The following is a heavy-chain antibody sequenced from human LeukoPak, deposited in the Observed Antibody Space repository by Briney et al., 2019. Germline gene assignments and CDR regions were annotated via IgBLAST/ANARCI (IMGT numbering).Heavy chain of an antibody. J-gene: IGHJ5*02. V-gene: IGHV4-4*08. CDR3: ARAYDFWSGYYNNWFDP. CDR2: IYTSGST. Sequence: SETLSLTCTVSGGSIIDFYWSWIRQPPGKGLEWIGRIYTSGSTNYNPSLKSRVTISVDTSKNQFSLKLSSVTAADTAVYYCARAYDFWSGYYNNWFDPWGQGTLVTVSS. D-gene: IGHD3-3*01. CDR1: GGSIIDFY.